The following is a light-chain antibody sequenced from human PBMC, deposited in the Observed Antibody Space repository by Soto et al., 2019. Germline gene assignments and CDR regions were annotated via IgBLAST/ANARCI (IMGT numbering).Light chain of an antibody. Sequence: SYELTQPPSVSVSPGQTAIITCSGDKLENTYASWYQQKPGQSPVVVIYQDYKRPSGIPERFSGSNSGNTATLTISGTQPVDEADYYCQTWDTGVLFGGGTKLTVL. J-gene: IGLJ3*02. V-gene: IGLV3-1*01. CDR1: KLENTY. CDR2: QDY. CDR3: QTWDTGVL.